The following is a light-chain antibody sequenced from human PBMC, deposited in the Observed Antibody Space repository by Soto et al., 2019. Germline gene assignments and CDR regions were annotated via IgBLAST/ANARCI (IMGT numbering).Light chain of an antibody. Sequence: QSALTQPRSVSGSPGQSVSISCTGTSSDVGGYTHVSWYQQHPGKAPKVMIYDVSKRPSGVPDRFSGSKSGNTASLTISGLQSEDEADYYCCSYAGRYTYVFGTGTKVTVL. J-gene: IGLJ1*01. CDR3: CSYAGRYTYV. CDR2: DVS. CDR1: SSDVGGYTH. V-gene: IGLV2-11*01.